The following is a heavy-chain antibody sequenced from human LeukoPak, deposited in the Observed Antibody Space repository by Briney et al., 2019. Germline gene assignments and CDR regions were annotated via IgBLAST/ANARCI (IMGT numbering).Heavy chain of an antibody. Sequence: GASVKVSCKASGYTFTSYYMHWVRQAPEQGLEWMGIINPSGGSTSYAQKFQGRVTMTRDTSTSTVYMELSSLRSEDTAVYYCATLNTVAGFDYWGQGTLVTVSS. V-gene: IGHV1-46*01. CDR2: INPSGGST. J-gene: IGHJ4*02. CDR3: ATLNTVAGFDY. D-gene: IGHD6-19*01. CDR1: GYTFTSYY.